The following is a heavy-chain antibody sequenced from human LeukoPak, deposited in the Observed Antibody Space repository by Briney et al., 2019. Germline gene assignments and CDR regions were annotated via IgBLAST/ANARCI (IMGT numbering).Heavy chain of an antibody. CDR2: INHSGST. CDR1: GGSFSGYY. CDR3: ARVLAVAGKGPFDY. Sequence: SETLSLTCVVYGGSFSGYYWSWIRQPPGKGLEWIGEINHSGSTNYNPSLKSRVTISVDTSKNQFSLKLSSVTAADTAVYYCARVLAVAGKGPFDYWGQGTLVTVSS. V-gene: IGHV4-34*01. D-gene: IGHD6-19*01. J-gene: IGHJ4*02.